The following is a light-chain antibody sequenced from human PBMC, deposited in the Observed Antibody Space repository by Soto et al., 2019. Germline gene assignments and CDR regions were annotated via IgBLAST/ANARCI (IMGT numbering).Light chain of an antibody. CDR2: DVS. J-gene: IGLJ2*01. Sequence: QCALTQARSESGSPGQSVTISCTGTSNDVGGYNFVSWYQQHPGKVPKLFIYDVSRRPSGVPDRFSGSKSGNTASLTISGLQAEDEADYYCSSYAGSYTLVFGGGTKLTVL. V-gene: IGLV2-11*01. CDR3: SSYAGSYTLV. CDR1: SNDVGGYNF.